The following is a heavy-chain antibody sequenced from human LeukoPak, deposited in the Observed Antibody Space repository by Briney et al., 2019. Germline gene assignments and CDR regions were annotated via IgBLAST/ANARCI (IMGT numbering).Heavy chain of an antibody. CDR2: IYPSESET. CDR1: GDTFSTYW. Sequence: GESLRISCKASGDTFSTYWIAWVRQMRGKGLEWVGVIYPSESETRYRPSFQGQVTISVDKSLTPAYLQWRSLKASDTAMYYCARRRAATTIYHYSMDFWGHGPTVIVSS. D-gene: IGHD5/OR15-5a*01. V-gene: IGHV5-51*01. J-gene: IGHJ6*02. CDR3: ARRRAATTIYHYSMDF.